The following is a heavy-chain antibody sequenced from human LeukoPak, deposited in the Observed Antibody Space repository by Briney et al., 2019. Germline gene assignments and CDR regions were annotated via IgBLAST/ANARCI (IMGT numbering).Heavy chain of an antibody. CDR2: IRGSGAGSGTGM. V-gene: IGHV3-48*04. CDR3: ARDNDWGFDY. Sequence: GGSLRLSCAASGFFFSDYSMNWVRQAPGKGLEWVSNIRGSGAGSGTGMYYADSVKGRFTISRDDAKNSLYLQMSSLRAEDTAFYYCARDNDWGFDYWGQGALVTVSS. J-gene: IGHJ4*02. D-gene: IGHD7-27*01. CDR1: GFFFSDYS.